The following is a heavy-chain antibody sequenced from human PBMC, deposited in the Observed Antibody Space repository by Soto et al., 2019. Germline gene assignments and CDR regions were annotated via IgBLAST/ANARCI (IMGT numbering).Heavy chain of an antibody. Sequence: ASVKVSCKASGYTFTSYAMHWVRQAPGQRLEWMGWINAGNGNTKYSQKFQGRVTITRDTSASTAYMELSSLRSEDTAVYYCARARDPFYGSGSYAWFDPWGQGTLVTVSS. CDR2: INAGNGNT. CDR1: GYTFTSYA. J-gene: IGHJ5*02. CDR3: ARARDPFYGSGSYAWFDP. D-gene: IGHD3-10*01. V-gene: IGHV1-3*01.